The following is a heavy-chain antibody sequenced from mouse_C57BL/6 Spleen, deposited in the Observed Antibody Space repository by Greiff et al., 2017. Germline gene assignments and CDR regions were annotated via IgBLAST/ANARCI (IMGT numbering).Heavy chain of an antibody. Sequence: QVQLQQSGPELVKPGASVKISCKASGYAFSSSWMNWVKQRPGKGLEWIGRIYPGDGDTNYNGKFKGKATLTADKSSSTAYMQLSSLTSEDSAVYFCATGNDDWYFDVWGTGTTVTVSS. D-gene: IGHD2-2*01. V-gene: IGHV1-82*01. CDR2: IYPGDGDT. CDR1: GYAFSSSW. J-gene: IGHJ1*03. CDR3: ATGNDDWYFDV.